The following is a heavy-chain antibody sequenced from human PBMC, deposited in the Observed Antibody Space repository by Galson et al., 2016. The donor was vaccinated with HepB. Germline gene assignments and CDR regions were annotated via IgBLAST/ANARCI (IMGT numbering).Heavy chain of an antibody. Sequence: SLRLSCAVSGFTFSGYAMHWVRQAPGKGLEYVSAINSNGDSTYYADSVRGRFTISRDNSKDTLYLQMSSLRAEDTAVYYCVKGVRSGIWSMDVWGKGTTVTVSS. D-gene: IGHD1-26*01. J-gene: IGHJ6*03. CDR2: INSNGDST. CDR1: GFTFSGYA. CDR3: VKGVRSGIWSMDV. V-gene: IGHV3-64D*06.